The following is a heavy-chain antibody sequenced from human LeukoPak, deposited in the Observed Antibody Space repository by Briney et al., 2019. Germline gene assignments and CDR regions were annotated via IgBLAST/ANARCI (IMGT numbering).Heavy chain of an antibody. Sequence: ASVKVSCKASGYTFTGYYMHWVRQAPGQGLEWMGWINPNSGGTNYAQKLQGRVTMTTDTSTSTAYMELRSLRSDDTAVYYCAREPYYYDSSGYPAEYFQHWGQGTLVTVSS. D-gene: IGHD3-22*01. CDR2: INPNSGGT. CDR1: GYTFTGYY. CDR3: AREPYYYDSSGYPAEYFQH. V-gene: IGHV1-2*02. J-gene: IGHJ1*01.